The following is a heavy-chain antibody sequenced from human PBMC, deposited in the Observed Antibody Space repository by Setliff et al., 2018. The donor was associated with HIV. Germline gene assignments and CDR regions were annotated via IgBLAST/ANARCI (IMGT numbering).Heavy chain of an antibody. CDR1: EDSIEDSITNALS. CDR2: INHVGST. V-gene: IGHV4-38-2*01. D-gene: IGHD2-8*02. CDR3: ARGVGYDGSHAFDI. Sequence: SETLSLTCAASEDSIEDSITNALSWAWIRQPPGKGLEWIGSINHVGSTFYNPSLKSRVTISVDTSKNQFSLKLSSVTAADTAVYYCARGVGYDGSHAFDIWGQGTMVTVSS. J-gene: IGHJ3*02.